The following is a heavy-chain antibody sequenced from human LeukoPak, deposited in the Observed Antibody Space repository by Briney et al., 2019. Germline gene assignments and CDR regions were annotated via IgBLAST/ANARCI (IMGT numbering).Heavy chain of an antibody. D-gene: IGHD3-10*01. CDR1: RGTFSSYA. CDR3: ARLPPYYYGSGSYPFDY. Sequence: SVKVSCKASRGTFSSYAISWVRQAPGQGLEWMGGIIPIFGTANYAQKFQGRVTITADESTSTAYMELSSLRSEDTAVYYCARLPPYYYGSGSYPFDYWGQGTLVTVSS. J-gene: IGHJ4*02. CDR2: IIPIFGTA. V-gene: IGHV1-69*13.